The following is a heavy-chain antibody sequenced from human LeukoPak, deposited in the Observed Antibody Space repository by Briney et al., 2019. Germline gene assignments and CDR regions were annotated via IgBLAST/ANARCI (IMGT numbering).Heavy chain of an antibody. D-gene: IGHD6-13*01. Sequence: GGSLRLSCAASGFTFSSYAMRWVRQAPGKGLEWVSAISGSGGSTYYADSVKGRFTISRDNSKNTLYLQMNSLRAEDTAVYYCAKGTGGSSWSPFDYWGQGTLVTVSS. CDR2: ISGSGGST. CDR1: GFTFSSYA. J-gene: IGHJ4*02. CDR3: AKGTGGSSWSPFDY. V-gene: IGHV3-23*01.